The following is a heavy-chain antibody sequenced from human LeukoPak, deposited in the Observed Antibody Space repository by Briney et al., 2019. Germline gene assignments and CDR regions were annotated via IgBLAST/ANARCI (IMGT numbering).Heavy chain of an antibody. V-gene: IGHV3-21*01. D-gene: IGHD2/OR15-2a*01. CDR2: INSDSSSI. Sequence: GGSLRLSCAASGFTFSSYSMNWVRQAPGKGLEWVSSINSDSSSIYYADSVKGRFTISRDNAKNLLYLQMNSLRAEDTAVYYCARGGTLSTFDYWGQGTPVTVSS. CDR1: GFTFSSYS. CDR3: ARGGTLSTFDY. J-gene: IGHJ4*02.